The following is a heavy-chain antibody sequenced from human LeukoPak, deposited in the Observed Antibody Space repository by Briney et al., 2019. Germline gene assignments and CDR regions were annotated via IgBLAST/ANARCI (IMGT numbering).Heavy chain of an antibody. Sequence: GGSLRLSCAASGFTFSSHWMSWVRQAPGKGLEWVANMKQDGSEKYYVDSVRGRFTISRDNAKNSLYLQINSLRDEDTAVYYCARETVGLDYWGQGTLVTVSS. CDR2: MKQDGSEK. J-gene: IGHJ4*02. D-gene: IGHD4-23*01. CDR1: GFTFSSHW. CDR3: ARETVGLDY. V-gene: IGHV3-7*01.